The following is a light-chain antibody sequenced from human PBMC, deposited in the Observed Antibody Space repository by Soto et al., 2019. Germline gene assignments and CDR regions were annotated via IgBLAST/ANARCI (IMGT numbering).Light chain of an antibody. CDR2: DAS. J-gene: IGKJ1*01. Sequence: HSTLSASVGDRVTITCRASQSISSWLAWYQQKPGKAPKLLIYDASSLESGVPSRFSGSGSGTEFTLTISSLQPDDFATYYCQQYNSYWTFGQGTKVDIK. V-gene: IGKV1-5*01. CDR3: QQYNSYWT. CDR1: QSISSW.